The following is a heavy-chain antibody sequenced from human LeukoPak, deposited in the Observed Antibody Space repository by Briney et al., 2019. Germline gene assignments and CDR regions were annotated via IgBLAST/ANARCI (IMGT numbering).Heavy chain of an antibody. CDR3: ATLSWSYGMDV. J-gene: IGHJ6*02. D-gene: IGHD6-13*01. CDR1: GFTFSDYY. V-gene: IGHV3-11*01. Sequence: GGSLRLSCAASGFTFSDYYMSWIRQAPGKGLEWVSYISSSGSTIHYADSVKGRFTMSRDNAKNSLYLQMNSLRAEDTAVYYCATLSWSYGMDVWGQGTTVTVSS. CDR2: ISSSGSTI.